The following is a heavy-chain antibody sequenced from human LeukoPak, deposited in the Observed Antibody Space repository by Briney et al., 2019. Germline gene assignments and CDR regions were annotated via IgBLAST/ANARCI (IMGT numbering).Heavy chain of an antibody. CDR3: ARRYSSSWYGYYFDY. CDR2: IYPGDSDT. D-gene: IGHD6-13*01. J-gene: IGHJ4*02. Sequence: GESLKISCKGSGYSFTSYWIGWVRQMPRKGLEWMGIIYPGDSDTRYSPSFQGQVTISADKSISTAYLQWSSLKASDTTMYYCARRYSSSWYGYYFDYWGQGTLVTVSS. CDR1: GYSFTSYW. V-gene: IGHV5-51*01.